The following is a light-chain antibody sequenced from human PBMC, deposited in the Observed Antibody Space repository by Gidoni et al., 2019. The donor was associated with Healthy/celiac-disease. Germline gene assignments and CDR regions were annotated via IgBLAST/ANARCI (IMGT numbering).Light chain of an antibody. CDR3: QQRSNWHPLFT. J-gene: IGKJ3*01. CDR2: DAS. Sequence: SCRASQSVSSYLAWYQPKPGQAPRLLISDASNRATGIPARFSGSGCGTDLTLTISSLEPEDFAVYYCQQRSNWHPLFTFXXXTRVDIK. V-gene: IGKV3-11*01. CDR1: QSVSSY.